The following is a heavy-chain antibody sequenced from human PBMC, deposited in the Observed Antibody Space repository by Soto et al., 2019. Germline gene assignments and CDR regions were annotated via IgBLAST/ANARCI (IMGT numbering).Heavy chain of an antibody. V-gene: IGHV4-34*01. CDR1: GGSFSGYY. CDR3: ARRGAVAATWDY. CDR2: INHSGST. D-gene: IGHD6-19*01. J-gene: IGHJ4*02. Sequence: PSETLSLTCAVYGGSFSGYYWSWIRQPPGKGLEWIGEINHSGSTNYNQSLKSRVTISVDTSKNQFSLKLSSVTAEDTAVYYCARRGAVAATWDYWGKGTLVTVSS.